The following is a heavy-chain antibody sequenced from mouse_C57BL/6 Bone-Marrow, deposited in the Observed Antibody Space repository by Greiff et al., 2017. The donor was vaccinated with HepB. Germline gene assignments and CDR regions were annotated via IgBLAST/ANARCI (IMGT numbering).Heavy chain of an antibody. CDR3: ARSGAIYYDPYWYFDV. V-gene: IGHV14-3*01. CDR1: GFNIKNTY. D-gene: IGHD2-4*01. CDR2: IDPANGNT. J-gene: IGHJ1*03. Sequence: EVKLMESVAELVRPGASVKLSCTASGFNIKNTYMHWVKQRPEQGLEWIGRIDPANGNTKYAPKFQGKATITADTSSNTAYLQLSSLTSEDTAIYYCARSGAIYYDPYWYFDVWGTGTTVTVSS.